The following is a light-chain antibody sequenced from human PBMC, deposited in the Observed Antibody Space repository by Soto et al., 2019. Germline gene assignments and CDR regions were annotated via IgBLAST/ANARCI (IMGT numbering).Light chain of an antibody. CDR1: QSVSSNF. J-gene: IGKJ2*01. Sequence: EIVLTQSPVTLSLSPGERATLSCRASQSVSSNFLAWYQQKPGQAPRLLIYAASSRATGIPDSFTGSGSGTDFTLTISRLEPEDFAVYYCQHYGGSTYTFGQGTKLEIK. V-gene: IGKV3-20*01. CDR3: QHYGGSTYT. CDR2: AAS.